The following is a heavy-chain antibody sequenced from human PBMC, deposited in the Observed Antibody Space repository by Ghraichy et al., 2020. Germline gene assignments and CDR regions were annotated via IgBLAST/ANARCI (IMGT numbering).Heavy chain of an antibody. V-gene: IGHV4-59*01. Sequence: SETLSLTCTVSGGSISSYYWSWIRQPPGKGLEWIGYIYYSGSTNYNPSLKSRVTISVDTSKNQFSLKLSSVTAADTAVYYCARELGGGSYSHPWGQGTLVTVSS. D-gene: IGHD3-10*01. CDR3: ARELGGGSYSHP. CDR2: IYYSGST. CDR1: GGSISSYY. J-gene: IGHJ5*02.